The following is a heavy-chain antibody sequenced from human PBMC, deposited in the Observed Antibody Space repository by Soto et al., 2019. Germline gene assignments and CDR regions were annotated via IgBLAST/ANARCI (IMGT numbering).Heavy chain of an antibody. V-gene: IGHV3-23*01. Sequence: GGSLRLSCAASGFTFSSYAMSWVRQAPGKGLEWVSAISGSGGSTYYADSVKGRFTISRDNSKNTLYLQMNSLRAEDTAVYYYAKGGPVVPAARAFDYWGQGTLVTVSS. CDR3: AKGGPVVPAARAFDY. D-gene: IGHD2-2*01. CDR2: ISGSGGST. CDR1: GFTFSSYA. J-gene: IGHJ4*02.